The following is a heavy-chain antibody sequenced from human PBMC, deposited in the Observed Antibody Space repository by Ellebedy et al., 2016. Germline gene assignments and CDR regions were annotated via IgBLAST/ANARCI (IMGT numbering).Heavy chain of an antibody. J-gene: IGHJ4*02. D-gene: IGHD3-10*01. Sequence: GGSLRLSXAASGFTFDDYAMHWVRQAPGKGLEWVSGISWNSGSIGYADSVKGRFTISRDNAKNSLYLQMNSLRAEDTALYYCAKDIGYGSGRSFDYWGQGTLVTVSS. CDR2: ISWNSGSI. CDR3: AKDIGYGSGRSFDY. CDR1: GFTFDDYA. V-gene: IGHV3-9*01.